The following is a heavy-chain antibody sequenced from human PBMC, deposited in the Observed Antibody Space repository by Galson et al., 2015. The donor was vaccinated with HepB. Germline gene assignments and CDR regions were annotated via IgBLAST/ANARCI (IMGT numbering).Heavy chain of an antibody. CDR2: ISAGSTTI. J-gene: IGHJ6*02. CDR3: ARNPSSYDYYNMDV. Sequence: SPRLSCAASGVTIPSYSMNWDRKAPGKGLEWLAYISAGSTTIYYADSVKGRFTISRDNAKNFLYLHMNSLRGEDTAVYYCARNPSSYDYYNMDVWGHGTTVTVSS. CDR1: GVTIPSYS. V-gene: IGHV3-48*01.